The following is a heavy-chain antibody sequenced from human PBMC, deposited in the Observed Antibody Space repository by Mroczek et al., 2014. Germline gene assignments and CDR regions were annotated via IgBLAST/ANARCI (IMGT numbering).Heavy chain of an antibody. CDR3: ARDDRITRITMIVVVKGGDAFDI. J-gene: IGHJ3*02. Sequence: VQLVQSGAEVKKPGASVKVSCKASGYTFTSYGISWVRQAPGQGLEWMGWISAYNGNTNYAQKLQGRVTMTTDTSTSTAYMELRSLRSDDTAVYYCARDDRITRITMIVVVKGGDAFDIWGQGTMVTVSS. CDR1: GYTFTSYG. CDR2: ISAYNGNT. V-gene: IGHV1-18*01. D-gene: IGHD3-22*01.